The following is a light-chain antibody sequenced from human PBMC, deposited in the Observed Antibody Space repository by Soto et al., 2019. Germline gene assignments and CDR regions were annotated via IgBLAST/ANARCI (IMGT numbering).Light chain of an antibody. J-gene: IGKJ4*01. CDR3: QQYSSYPLT. V-gene: IGKV1-5*01. CDR2: DAS. Sequence: DIQMTQSPSTLSASVGDRVTITCRASQSISDWLAWYQQRPEKAPKLLIYDASSFESGVPSRFSGSGSGTEFTLTISSLQPDDFATYYCQQYSSYPLTFGGGTKVELK. CDR1: QSISDW.